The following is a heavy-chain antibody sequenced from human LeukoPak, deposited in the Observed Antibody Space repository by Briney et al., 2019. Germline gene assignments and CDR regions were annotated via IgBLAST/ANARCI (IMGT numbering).Heavy chain of an antibody. J-gene: IGHJ5*02. V-gene: IGHV1-69*06. CDR2: IIPIFGTA. Sequence: GASVKVSCKASGGTCSSYAISWVRQAPGQGLEWMGGIIPIFGTANYAQKFQGRVTITADKSTSTAYMELSSLRSEDTAVYYCARDRTTGYSSSWYVGWFDPWGQGTLVTVSS. CDR1: GGTCSSYA. CDR3: ARDRTTGYSSSWYVGWFDP. D-gene: IGHD6-13*01.